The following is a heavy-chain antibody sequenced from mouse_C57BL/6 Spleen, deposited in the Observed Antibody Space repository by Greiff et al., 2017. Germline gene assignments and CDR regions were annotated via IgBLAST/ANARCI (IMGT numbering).Heavy chain of an antibody. CDR1: GYTFTSYW. J-gene: IGHJ2*01. V-gene: IGHV1-59*01. Sequence: VQLQQPGAELVRPGTSVKLSCKASGYTFTSYWMHWVKQRPGQGLEWIGVIDPSDSYTNYNQKFKGKATLTVDTSSSTAYMQLSSLTSEESAVYYCAGAITTVVANYFDYWGQGTTLTVSS. CDR3: AGAITTVVANYFDY. CDR2: IDPSDSYT. D-gene: IGHD1-1*01.